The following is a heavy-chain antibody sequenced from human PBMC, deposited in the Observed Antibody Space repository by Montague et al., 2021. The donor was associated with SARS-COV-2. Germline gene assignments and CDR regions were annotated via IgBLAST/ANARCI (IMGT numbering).Heavy chain of an antibody. V-gene: IGHV3-21*01. CDR3: ARFETSKFYSSGMDV. Sequence: SLSLSCAASGFTFSSISMNWVRQAPGKRLEWVSSISSESAYIVYAESVRGRFTISRDNAQNLLYLQMNSLRAEDTAVYHCARFETSKFYSSGMDVWVQGTTVTVSS. D-gene: IGHD2-15*01. CDR1: GFTFSSIS. J-gene: IGHJ6*02. CDR2: ISSESAYI.